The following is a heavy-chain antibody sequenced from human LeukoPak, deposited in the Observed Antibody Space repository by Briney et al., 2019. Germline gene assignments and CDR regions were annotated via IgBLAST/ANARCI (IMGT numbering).Heavy chain of an antibody. CDR3: AKDTSWGVVTATFDY. D-gene: IGHD2-21*02. J-gene: IGHJ4*02. CDR2: INWNGGST. Sequence: GGSLRLSCAASGFTFDDYGMSWVRQAPGKGLEWVSGINWNGGSTGYADSVKGRFTISRDNAKNSLYLQMNSLRAEDTALYYCAKDTSWGVVTATFDYWGQGTLVTVSS. V-gene: IGHV3-20*04. CDR1: GFTFDDYG.